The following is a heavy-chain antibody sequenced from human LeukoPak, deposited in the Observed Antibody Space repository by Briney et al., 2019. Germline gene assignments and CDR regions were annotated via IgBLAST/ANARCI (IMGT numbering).Heavy chain of an antibody. CDR2: IIPIFGTA. J-gene: IGHJ3*02. V-gene: IGHV1-69*05. CDR1: GGTFSSYA. D-gene: IGHD6-6*01. CDR3: ARDSSIAARNAFDI. Sequence: SVKVSCKASGGTFSSYAISWVRQAPGQGLEWMGGIIPIFGTANYAQKFQGRVTITTDESTSTAYMELRSLRSDDTAVYYCARDSSIAARNAFDIWGQGTMVTVSS.